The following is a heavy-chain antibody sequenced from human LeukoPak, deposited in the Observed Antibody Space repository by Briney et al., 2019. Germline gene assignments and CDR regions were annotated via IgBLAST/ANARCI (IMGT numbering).Heavy chain of an antibody. J-gene: IGHJ6*02. CDR2: ISYDGSDK. CDR1: GFSFSSYA. Sequence: GGSLRLSCAASGFSFSSYAMHWVRQAPGKGLEWVAIISYDGSDKYYADSLKGRFIISRDNSENTLNLQMSNLRAEDTAVYFCARGGGLDVWGQGATVTVSS. CDR3: ARGGGLDV. V-gene: IGHV3-30*04. D-gene: IGHD3-16*01.